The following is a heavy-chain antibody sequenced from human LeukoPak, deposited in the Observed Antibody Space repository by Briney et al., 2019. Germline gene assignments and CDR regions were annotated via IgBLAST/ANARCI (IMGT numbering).Heavy chain of an antibody. Sequence: PSQTLSLTCTVSGSSISSGGYYWSWIRQPPGKGLEWIGYIYHSGSTYYNPSLKSRVTISVDRSKNQFSLKLSSVTAADTAVYYCARDRGAPYNYYYMDVWGKGTTVTVSS. CDR1: GSSISSGGYY. J-gene: IGHJ6*03. CDR2: IYHSGST. V-gene: IGHV4-30-2*01. CDR3: ARDRGAPYNYYYMDV. D-gene: IGHD3-10*01.